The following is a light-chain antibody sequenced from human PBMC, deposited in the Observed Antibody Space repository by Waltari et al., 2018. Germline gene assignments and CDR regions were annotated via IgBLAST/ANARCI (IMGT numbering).Light chain of an antibody. CDR2: GAS. CDR3: QHYATSPWT. Sequence: EIVLTQSPGTLSLSPGERATLSCRASQTVNNNYLAWYRQKPGQAPRLLIYGASRRAPGIPDRFSGSGSGTDFTLTISRLEPEDFAVYYCQHYATSPWTFGQGTKVEIK. CDR1: QTVNNNY. V-gene: IGKV3-20*01. J-gene: IGKJ1*01.